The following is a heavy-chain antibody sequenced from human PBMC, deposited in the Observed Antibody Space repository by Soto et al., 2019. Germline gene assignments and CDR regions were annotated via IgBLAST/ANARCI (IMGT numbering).Heavy chain of an antibody. Sequence: GQSLKISCKGSGYSFTSYWIGWVRQMPGKGLEWMGIIYPGDSDTRYNPSFQGQVTISADKSISTAYLQWSSLKASDTAMYYCARAGFKSSSSSGGYYYYYMDVWGKGTTVTVSS. J-gene: IGHJ6*03. D-gene: IGHD6-6*01. CDR2: IYPGDSDT. CDR3: ARAGFKSSSSSGGYYYYYMDV. CDR1: GYSFTSYW. V-gene: IGHV5-51*01.